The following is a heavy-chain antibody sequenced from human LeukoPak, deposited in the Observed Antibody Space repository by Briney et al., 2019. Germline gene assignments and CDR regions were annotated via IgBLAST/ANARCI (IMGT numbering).Heavy chain of an antibody. CDR2: IIPIFGTA. D-gene: IGHD6-13*01. J-gene: IGHJ4*02. Sequence: EASVKVSCKASGGTFSSYAISWVRQAPGQGLEWMGGIIPIFGTANYAQKFQGRVTITTDESTSTAYMELSGLRSEDTAVYYCARGAAAGIRGISSVNFDYWGQGTLVTVSS. CDR3: ARGAAAGIRGISSVNFDY. V-gene: IGHV1-69*05. CDR1: GGTFSSYA.